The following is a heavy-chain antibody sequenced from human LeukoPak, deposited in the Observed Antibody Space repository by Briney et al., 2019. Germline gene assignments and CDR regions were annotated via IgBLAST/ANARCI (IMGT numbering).Heavy chain of an antibody. CDR3: ARGSSTGTLSLWFDP. Sequence: GGSLRLSCAASGFTFSSYAMHWVRQAPGKGLEWVAVMSYDGSNKYYADSVKGRFTISRDNSKNTLYLQMNSLRAEDTAVYYCARGSSTGTLSLWFDPWGQGTLVTVSS. V-gene: IGHV3-30*04. CDR1: GFTFSSYA. CDR2: MSYDGSNK. D-gene: IGHD1-14*01. J-gene: IGHJ5*02.